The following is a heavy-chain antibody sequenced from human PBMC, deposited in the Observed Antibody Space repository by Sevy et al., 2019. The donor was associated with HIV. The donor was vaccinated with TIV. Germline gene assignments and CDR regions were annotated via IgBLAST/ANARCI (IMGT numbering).Heavy chain of an antibody. D-gene: IGHD2-15*01. J-gene: IGHJ4*02. CDR1: GFMFSNYW. CDR3: AVDVVVNDVAFDY. Sequence: GGSLRLPCAASGFMFSNYWMSWVRQAPGKGLEWVANIKQDGSEKYYVDSVKGRFSISRDNAKKSLFLQMNSLRAEDTAVYYCAVDVVVNDVAFDYWGQGTLVTVSS. CDR2: IKQDGSEK. V-gene: IGHV3-7*01.